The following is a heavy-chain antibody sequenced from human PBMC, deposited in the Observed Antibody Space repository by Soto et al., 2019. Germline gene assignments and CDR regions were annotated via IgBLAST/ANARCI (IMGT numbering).Heavy chain of an antibody. D-gene: IGHD6-13*01. CDR1: GGSFSGYY. V-gene: IGHV4-34*01. CDR2: INHSGST. Sequence: PSETLSLTCAVYGGSFSGYYWSWIRQPPGKGLEWIGEINHSGSTNYNPSLKSRVTISVDTSQNHFSLKLSSVTAADTAVYYCARGQQLIDEYYYYGMDVWGQGTTVTVSS. J-gene: IGHJ6*02. CDR3: ARGQQLIDEYYYYGMDV.